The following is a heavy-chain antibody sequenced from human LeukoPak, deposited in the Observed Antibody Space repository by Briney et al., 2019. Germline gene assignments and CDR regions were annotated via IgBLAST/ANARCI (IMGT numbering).Heavy chain of an antibody. V-gene: IGHV3-7*03. CDR2: INSDGSEG. J-gene: IGHJ3*01. CDR3: ARSSYSSSSSV. D-gene: IGHD6-6*01. Sequence: GGSLRLSCAVSGFTFSGFWMSWSRQAPGKGLEWVASINSDGSEGYYADVVKGRFTISRDNAKNSLYLQINSLRVEDTAVYYCARSSYSSSSSVWGQGTMVTVSS. CDR1: GFTFSGFW.